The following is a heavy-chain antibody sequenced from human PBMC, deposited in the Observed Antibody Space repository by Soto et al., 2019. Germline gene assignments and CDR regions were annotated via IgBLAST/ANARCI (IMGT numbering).Heavy chain of an antibody. CDR2: IYPDDSDT. V-gene: IGHV5-51*01. CDR3: ARTAAAGKYYYGVDV. CDR1: GYSFTNYW. D-gene: IGHD6-13*01. J-gene: IGHJ6*02. Sequence: PGESLKISCRGSGYSFTNYWVGWVRKMPGKGLEWMGIIYPDDSDTRYSPSFQGQVNISADKSITTAYLQWSSLKASDTAMYYCARTAAAGKYYYGVDVWGQGTTVTVSS.